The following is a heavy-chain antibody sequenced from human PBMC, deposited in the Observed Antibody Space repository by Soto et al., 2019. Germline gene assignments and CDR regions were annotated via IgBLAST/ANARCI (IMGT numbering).Heavy chain of an antibody. D-gene: IGHD5-12*01. Sequence: QVQLVESGGGVVQPGRSLRLSCVAAGFTFSSYGMHWVRQAPGKGLEWVTVIWNDGSDKYYADSVKGRFTISRDNSKNTLYLQMNILRAEDTAVYYCARDGLPYGGHVFDYWGQGALVTVSS. CDR3: ARDGLPYGGHVFDY. CDR1: GFTFSSYG. CDR2: IWNDGSDK. V-gene: IGHV3-33*01. J-gene: IGHJ4*02.